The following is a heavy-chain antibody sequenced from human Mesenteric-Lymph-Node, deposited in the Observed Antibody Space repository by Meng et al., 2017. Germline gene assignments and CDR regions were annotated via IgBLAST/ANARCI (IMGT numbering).Heavy chain of an antibody. CDR2: ISAYNGNT. V-gene: IGHV1-18*01. CDR3: ARVSDDYDRTGYYNFDY. J-gene: IGHJ4*02. D-gene: IGHD3-22*01. CDR1: GYTFTNYG. Sequence: QVRLVQSGAEVKKPGAAMKVSCKASGYTFTNYGISWVRQAPGQGLEWMGWISAYNGNTNYAQKLQGRVTMTTDTSMSTAYMELRSLRSDDTAAYYCARVSDDYDRTGYYNFDYWGQGTLVTVSS.